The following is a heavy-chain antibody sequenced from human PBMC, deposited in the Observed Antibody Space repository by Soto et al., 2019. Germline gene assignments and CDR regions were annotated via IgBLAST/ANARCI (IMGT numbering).Heavy chain of an antibody. CDR3: AKVRSGYIDY. J-gene: IGHJ4*02. Sequence: GGSLRLSCAASGFTFSSYGMHWVRQAPGKGLEWVAVISYDGSNKYYADSVKGRFTISRDNSKNTLYLQMNSLRAEDTAVYYCAKVRSGYIDYWGQGTLVTVSS. CDR1: GFTFSSYG. V-gene: IGHV3-30*18. CDR2: ISYDGSNK. D-gene: IGHD2-15*01.